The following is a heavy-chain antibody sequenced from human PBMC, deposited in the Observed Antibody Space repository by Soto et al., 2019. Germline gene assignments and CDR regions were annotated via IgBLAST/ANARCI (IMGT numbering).Heavy chain of an antibody. CDR1: GGTFSSYA. CDR3: ARGITGSNWAYFDY. Sequence: GASVKVSCKASGGTFSSYAISWVRQAPGQGLEWMGGIIPIFGTANYAQKFQGRVTITADESTSTAYMELSSLRSEDTAVYYCARGITGSNWAYFDYWGQGTLVTVSS. CDR2: IIPIFGTA. J-gene: IGHJ4*02. D-gene: IGHD1-20*01. V-gene: IGHV1-69*13.